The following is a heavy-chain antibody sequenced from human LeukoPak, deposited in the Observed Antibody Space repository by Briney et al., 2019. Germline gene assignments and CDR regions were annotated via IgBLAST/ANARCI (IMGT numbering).Heavy chain of an antibody. D-gene: IGHD6-13*01. J-gene: IGHJ4*02. CDR3: ARVREATIAPFFDY. CDR2: IYYSGST. Sequence: PSQTLSLTCTVSGDSISSGDYYWTWIRQHPGKGLEWIGCIYYSGSTYYNLSLKSRVIISADTSKNHFSLKLCSVTAADTAVYYCARVREATIAPFFDYWGQGILVTVSS. V-gene: IGHV4-31*03. CDR1: GDSISSGDYY.